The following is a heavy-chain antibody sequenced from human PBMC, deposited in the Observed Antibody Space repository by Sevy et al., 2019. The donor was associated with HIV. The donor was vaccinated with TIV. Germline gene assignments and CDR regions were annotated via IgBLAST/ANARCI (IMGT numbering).Heavy chain of an antibody. J-gene: IGHJ4*02. Sequence: GGSLRLSCAASGFTFSSFGMHWVHQVPGKGLEWVSFISYDGSDKRYVDSVKGRFTISRDSSKNTLYLQMNSLRGGDTAVYYCAKDGPPYYTSGSYMYYFDYWGQGALVTVSS. V-gene: IGHV3-30*18. CDR3: AKDGPPYYTSGSYMYYFDY. CDR1: GFTFSSFG. CDR2: ISYDGSDK. D-gene: IGHD3-10*01.